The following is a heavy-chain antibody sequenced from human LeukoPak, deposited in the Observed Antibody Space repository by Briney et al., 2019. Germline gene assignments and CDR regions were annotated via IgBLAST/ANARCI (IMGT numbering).Heavy chain of an antibody. J-gene: IGHJ4*02. CDR2: INYSGST. Sequence: SETLSLTCTVSGGSISSHYWSWIRQPPGKGLEWIGYINYSGSTNYNPSLKSRVTISVDTSKNQFSLKLSSVTAADTAVYYCARGATNFDYWGQGTLVTVSS. CDR3: ARGATNFDY. CDR1: GGSISSHY. V-gene: IGHV4-59*11.